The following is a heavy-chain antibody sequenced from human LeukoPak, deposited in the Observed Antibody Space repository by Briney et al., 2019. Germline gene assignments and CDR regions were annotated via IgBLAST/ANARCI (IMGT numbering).Heavy chain of an antibody. D-gene: IGHD2-15*01. CDR2: IYYSGST. CDR1: GGSISSYY. J-gene: IGHJ4*02. CDR3: ARSGWYCSGGSCYSEFDY. V-gene: IGHV4-59*01. Sequence: SETLSLTCTVSGGSISSYYWNWIRQPPGKGLEWIGYIYYSGSTNYNPSLKSRVTISVDTSKNQFSLKLSSVTAADTAVYYCARSGWYCSGGSCYSEFDYWGQGTLVTVSS.